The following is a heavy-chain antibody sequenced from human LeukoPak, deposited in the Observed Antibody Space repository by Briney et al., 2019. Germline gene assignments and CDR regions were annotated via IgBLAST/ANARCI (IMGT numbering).Heavy chain of an antibody. CDR1: GFTFGDYA. J-gene: IGHJ4*02. V-gene: IGHV3-49*04. Sequence: GGSLRLSCTASGFTFGDYAMSWVRQAPGKGLEWVGFIRSKAYGGTAEYAASVKGRFTISRDDSKSIAYLQMNSLKTEDTAVYYCTRDPEVGAPHWAFDYWGQGTLVTVSS. CDR3: TRDPEVGAPHWAFDY. D-gene: IGHD1-26*01. CDR2: IRSKAYGGTA.